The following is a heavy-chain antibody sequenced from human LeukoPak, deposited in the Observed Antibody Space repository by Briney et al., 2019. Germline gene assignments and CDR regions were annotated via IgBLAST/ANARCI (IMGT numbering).Heavy chain of an antibody. CDR2: IWYDGSNK. CDR3: ARAGYSSGWPFDY. V-gene: IGHV3-33*01. D-gene: IGHD6-19*01. Sequence: PGGSLRLSCAASGFTFSSYGMHWVRQAPGKGLEWVAVIWYDGSNKYYADSVKGRFTISRDNSKNTLYLQMNSLRAEDTAVYYCARAGYSSGWPFDYWGQGTLVTVSS. CDR1: GFTFSSYG. J-gene: IGHJ4*02.